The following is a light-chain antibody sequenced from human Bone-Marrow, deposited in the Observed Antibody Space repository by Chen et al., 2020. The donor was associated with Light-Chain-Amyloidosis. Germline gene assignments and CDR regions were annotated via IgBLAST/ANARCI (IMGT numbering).Light chain of an antibody. CDR3: QSADSSGTYEVI. CDR2: RDT. J-gene: IGLJ2*01. Sequence: SYELTQPPSVSVSPGQTARITCSGDDLPTKYAYWYQQKPGQAPVLVINRDTERPSGISERFSGSSSGATDTLTIRGVQAEDEADYHCQSADSSGTYEVIFGGGTKLTVL. V-gene: IGLV3-25*03. CDR1: DLPTKY.